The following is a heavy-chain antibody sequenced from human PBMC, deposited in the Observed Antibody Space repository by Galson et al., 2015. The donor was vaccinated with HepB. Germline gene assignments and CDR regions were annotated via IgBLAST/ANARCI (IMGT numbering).Heavy chain of an antibody. V-gene: IGHV1-46*01. CDR1: GYTPTNYH. Sequence: VKVSCKASGYTPTNYHFHWVRQAPGQGPEWMGKIFAGGGSTRYAERFQGRVTLTRDSSTSTIYMEVSSLRSDDTAVYYCARETPDTYYFDYWGQGTLVTVSS. J-gene: IGHJ4*02. CDR2: IFAGGGST. D-gene: IGHD2-15*01. CDR3: ARETPDTYYFDY.